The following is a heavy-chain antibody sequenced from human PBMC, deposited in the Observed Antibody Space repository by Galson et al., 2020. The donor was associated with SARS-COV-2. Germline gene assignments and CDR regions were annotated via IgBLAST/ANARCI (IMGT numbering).Heavy chain of an antibody. J-gene: IGHJ4*02. D-gene: IGHD4-17*01. V-gene: IGHV3-7*01. CDR2: IKQDGSEK. CDR3: ARDYGDYVSWYYFDY. CDR1: GFTFSSYW. Sequence: GESLKISCAASGFTFSSYWMSWVRQAPGKGLEWVVNIKQDGSEKYYVDSVKGRFTISRDNAKNSLYLQMNSLRAEDTAVYYCARDYGDYVSWYYFDYWGQGTLVTVSS.